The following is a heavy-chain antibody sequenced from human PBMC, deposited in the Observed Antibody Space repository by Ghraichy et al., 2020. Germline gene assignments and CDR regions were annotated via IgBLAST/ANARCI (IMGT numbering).Heavy chain of an antibody. V-gene: IGHV1-2*02. D-gene: IGHD1-1*01. CDR1: GYTFSGHH. CDR2: ISPKSGVT. Sequence: ASVKVSCKASGYTFSGHHINWVRQAPGQGLEWMGWISPKSGVTAYAQKFQGRVTMTRDTAINTAELELSGLRSDDTAVYFCARGDIIGWNDWYFDLWGRGTLVSVSS. J-gene: IGHJ2*01. CDR3: ARGDIIGWNDWYFDL.